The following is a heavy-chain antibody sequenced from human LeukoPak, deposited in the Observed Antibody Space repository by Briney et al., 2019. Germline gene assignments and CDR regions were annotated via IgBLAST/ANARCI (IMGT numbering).Heavy chain of an antibody. Sequence: GGSLRLSCAASGFTFSSYAMSWVRQAPGKGLEWVSAISGSGGSTYYADSVKGRFTISRDNSKNTLYLQANSLRAEDTAVYYCARYSSGWSIHDAFDIWGQGTMVTVSS. V-gene: IGHV3-23*01. CDR3: ARYSSGWSIHDAFDI. CDR1: GFTFSSYA. D-gene: IGHD6-19*01. J-gene: IGHJ3*02. CDR2: ISGSGGST.